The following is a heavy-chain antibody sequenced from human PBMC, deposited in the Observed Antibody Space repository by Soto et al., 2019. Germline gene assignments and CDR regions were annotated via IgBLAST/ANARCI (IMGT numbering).Heavy chain of an antibody. CDR2: MNPNSGNT. Sequence: QVQLVQSGAEVKKPGASVKVSCKASGYTFTSYDINWVRQATGQGLEWMGWMNPNSGNTGYAQKFQGRVTMTRNTSINTAYMELSSLRSEDTAVYYCASSSGWYVGYYFDYWGQGTLVTVSS. D-gene: IGHD6-19*01. CDR1: GYTFTSYD. V-gene: IGHV1-8*01. CDR3: ASSSGWYVGYYFDY. J-gene: IGHJ4*02.